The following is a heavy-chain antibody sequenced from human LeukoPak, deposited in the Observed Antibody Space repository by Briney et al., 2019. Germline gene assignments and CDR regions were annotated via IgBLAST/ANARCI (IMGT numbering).Heavy chain of an antibody. D-gene: IGHD3-3*01. V-gene: IGHV4-34*01. Sequence: SETLSLTCAVYGGSFSGYYWSWIRQPPGKGLEWIGEINNSGSTNYNPSLKSRVTISVDKSKNQFSLKLSSVTAADTAVYYCATSGHYYYYGMDVWGQGTTVTVSS. J-gene: IGHJ6*02. CDR1: GGSFSGYY. CDR3: ATSGHYYYYGMDV. CDR2: INNSGST.